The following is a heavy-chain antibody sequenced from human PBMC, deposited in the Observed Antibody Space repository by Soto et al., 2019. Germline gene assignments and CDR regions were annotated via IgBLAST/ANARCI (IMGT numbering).Heavy chain of an antibody. CDR2: INHSGST. Sequence: PSETLSLTCAVYGGSFSGYYWSWIRQPPGKGLEWIGEINHSGSTNYNPSLKSRVTISVDTSKNQFSPKLSSVTAADTAVYYCASTLIDNSKPSGPDAFDIWGQGTMVTVS. D-gene: IGHD3-3*01. V-gene: IGHV4-34*01. J-gene: IGHJ3*02. CDR3: ASTLIDNSKPSGPDAFDI. CDR1: GGSFSGYY.